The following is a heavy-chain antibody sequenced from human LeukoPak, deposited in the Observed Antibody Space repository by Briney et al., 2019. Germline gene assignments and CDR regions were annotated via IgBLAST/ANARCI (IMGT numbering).Heavy chain of an antibody. CDR3: VSLGYSSSSVRY. D-gene: IGHD6-6*01. V-gene: IGHV3-30*04. J-gene: IGHJ4*02. Sequence: GGSLRLSCAASGFTFSRSAVHWVRQAPGKGLEWVAIISYDGGNKYYADSVKGRFTISRDNSKNTLYLQMNSLRAEDTAVYFCVSLGYSSSSVRYWGQGTLVTVSS. CDR2: ISYDGGNK. CDR1: GFTFSRSA.